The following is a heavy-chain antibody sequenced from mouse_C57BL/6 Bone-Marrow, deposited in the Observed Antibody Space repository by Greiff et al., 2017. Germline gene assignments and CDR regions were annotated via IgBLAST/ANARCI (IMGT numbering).Heavy chain of an antibody. Sequence: QVQLQQPGAELVKPGASVKMSCKASGYTFTSYWITWVKQRPGQGRAWIGDIYPGSGSTNYNEKFKSKATLTVDTSSSTAYMQLSSLTSEDSAVYYCARTGDYGPWDYWGQGTTLTVSS. V-gene: IGHV1-55*01. CDR3: ARTGDYGPWDY. D-gene: IGHD2-4*01. CDR2: IYPGSGST. J-gene: IGHJ2*01. CDR1: GYTFTSYW.